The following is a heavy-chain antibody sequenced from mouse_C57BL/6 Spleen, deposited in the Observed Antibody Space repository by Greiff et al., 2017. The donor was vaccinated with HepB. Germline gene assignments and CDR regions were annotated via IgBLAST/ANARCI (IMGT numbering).Heavy chain of an antibody. CDR3: AKRSTVDYAMDY. D-gene: IGHD1-1*01. J-gene: IGHJ4*01. Sequence: VKLMESGAELARPGASVKLSCKASGYTFTSYGISWVKQRTGQGLEWIGEIYPRSGNTYYNEKFKGKATLTADKSSSTAYMELRSLTSEDSAVYFCAKRSTVDYAMDYWGQGTSVTVSS. V-gene: IGHV1-81*01. CDR1: GYTFTSYG. CDR2: IYPRSGNT.